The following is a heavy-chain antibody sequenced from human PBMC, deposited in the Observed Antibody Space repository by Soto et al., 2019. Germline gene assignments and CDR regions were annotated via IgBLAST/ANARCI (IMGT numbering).Heavy chain of an antibody. D-gene: IGHD2-2*01. CDR2: IDPSDSYT. CDR3: ARRIGHCSSTSCQAPDY. Sequence: GESLKISCNGSGYSFTSYWISWVRQMPGKGLEWMGRIDPSDSYTNYSPSFQGHVTISADKSISTAYLQWSSLKASDTAMYYCARRIGHCSSTSCQAPDYWGQGTLVTVSS. J-gene: IGHJ4*02. V-gene: IGHV5-10-1*01. CDR1: GYSFTSYW.